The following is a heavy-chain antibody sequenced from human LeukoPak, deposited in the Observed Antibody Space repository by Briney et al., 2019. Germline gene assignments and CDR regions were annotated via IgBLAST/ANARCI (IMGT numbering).Heavy chain of an antibody. CDR2: ISYDGVTK. J-gene: IGHJ4*02. CDR3: AKDYDSSGYCDY. Sequence: GGSLRLSCAASEFSFGSYGMHWVRQAPGKGLEWVAVISYDGVTKYYTDSVKGRFTISRDNSKNTLYLQMSSLRAEDTAVYYCAKDYDSSGYCDYWGQGTLVTVSS. V-gene: IGHV3-30*18. D-gene: IGHD3-22*01. CDR1: EFSFGSYG.